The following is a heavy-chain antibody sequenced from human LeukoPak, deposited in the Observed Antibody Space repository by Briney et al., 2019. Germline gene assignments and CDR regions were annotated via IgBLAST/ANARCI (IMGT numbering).Heavy chain of an antibody. CDR3: ATPSSGYYYGGLY. D-gene: IGHD3-22*01. Sequence: GGSLRLSCAASGFTFSTYSMNWVRQAPGKGLEWVAYINSRSTTIHYADSVKGRFTISRDNAKNSLYLQMNSLRAEDTAVYYCATPSSGYYYGGLYWGQGTLVTVSS. V-gene: IGHV3-48*04. J-gene: IGHJ4*02. CDR2: INSRSTTI. CDR1: GFTFSTYS.